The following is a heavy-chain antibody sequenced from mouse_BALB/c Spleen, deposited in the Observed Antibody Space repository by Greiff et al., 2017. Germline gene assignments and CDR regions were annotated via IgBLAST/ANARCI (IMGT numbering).Heavy chain of an antibody. Sequence: DVMLVESGGGLLQPGGSRKLSCAASGFTFSSFGMHWVRQAPEKGLEWVAYISSGSSTIYYADTVKGRFTISRDNPKNTLFLQMTSLRSEDTAMYYCARRGNYYGNCFAYWGQGTTLTVSS. D-gene: IGHD2-1*01. J-gene: IGHJ2*01. V-gene: IGHV5-17*02. CDR1: GFTFSSFG. CDR2: ISSGSSTI. CDR3: ARRGNYYGNCFAY.